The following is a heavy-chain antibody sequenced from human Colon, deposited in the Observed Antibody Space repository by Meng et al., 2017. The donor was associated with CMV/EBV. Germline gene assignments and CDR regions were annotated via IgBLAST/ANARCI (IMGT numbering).Heavy chain of an antibody. D-gene: IGHD2-2*01. V-gene: IGHV1-18*01. J-gene: IGHJ5*02. Sequence: ASVKVSCKTSGYTFNTYGVTWVRQAPGQGLEWMGRISADNGKRYYAQKFQGRVSITTDTSTNTAYMELRSLTSDDTAVYYCARDLLGYCGLTNCPSDPWGQGTLVTVTS. CDR2: ISADNGKR. CDR1: GYTFNTYG. CDR3: ARDLLGYCGLTNCPSDP.